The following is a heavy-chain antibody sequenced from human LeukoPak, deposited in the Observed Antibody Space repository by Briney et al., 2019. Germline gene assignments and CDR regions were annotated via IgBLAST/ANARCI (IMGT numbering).Heavy chain of an antibody. CDR2: IYYSGST. D-gene: IGHD3-10*01. CDR1: GGSISSSSYY. V-gene: IGHV4-30-4*07. J-gene: IGHJ6*03. Sequence: SETLSLTCTVSGGSISSSSYYWGWIRQPPGKGLEWIGYIYYSGSTYYNPSLKSRVTISVDTSKNQFSLKLSSVTAADTAVYYCARDYGSGSYVYMDVWGKGTTVTVSS. CDR3: ARDYGSGSYVYMDV.